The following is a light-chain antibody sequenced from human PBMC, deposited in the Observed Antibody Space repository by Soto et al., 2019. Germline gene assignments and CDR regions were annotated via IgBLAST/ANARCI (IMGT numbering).Light chain of an antibody. Sequence: QSVLTQPPSASGTPGQRVTISCSGSSSNIGSNYVYWYQQLPGTAPKLLIYRNNQRPSGVPARFSGSKSGTSASLPISGLRSEDEADYYCAAWDDTLSGLVFGGGTKLTVL. CDR3: AAWDDTLSGLV. V-gene: IGLV1-47*01. J-gene: IGLJ2*01. CDR1: SSNIGSNY. CDR2: RNN.